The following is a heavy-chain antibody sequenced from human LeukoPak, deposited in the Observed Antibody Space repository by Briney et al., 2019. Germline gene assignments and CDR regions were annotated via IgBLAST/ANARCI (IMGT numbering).Heavy chain of an antibody. V-gene: IGHV1-46*01. J-gene: IGHJ3*02. CDR2: INPTVGDS. CDR1: GYTLTTYY. Sequence: ASVRVSCTASGYTLTTYYIHSVRHAPGHGLVRMGVINPTVGDSIYAQKFKGKVTITRDMSMSTVTMELSSLRSDDTAVYYCARYGFSSSWQGGWHAFNIWGQGTMIPVSS. D-gene: IGHD6-13*01. CDR3: ARYGFSSSWQGGWHAFNI.